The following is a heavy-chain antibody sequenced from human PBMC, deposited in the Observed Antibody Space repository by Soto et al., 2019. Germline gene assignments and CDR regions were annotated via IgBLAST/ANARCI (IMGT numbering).Heavy chain of an antibody. V-gene: IGHV4-30-4*01. CDR1: GASINENDYY. CDR3: ARMSYFYDKWYFDL. J-gene: IGHJ2*01. Sequence: PSETLSLTCTVSGASINENDYYWSWIRQTPGKGLEWIGYVYYSGTTDYLPSLKSRLSMSIDKSRNQFTLWLNSVTASDTATYYCARMSYFYDKWYFDLWGRGTLVTVSS. CDR2: VYYSGTT. D-gene: IGHD3-22*01.